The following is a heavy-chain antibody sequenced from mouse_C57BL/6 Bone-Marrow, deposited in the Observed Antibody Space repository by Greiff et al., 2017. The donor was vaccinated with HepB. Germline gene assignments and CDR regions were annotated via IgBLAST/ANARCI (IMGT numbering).Heavy chain of an antibody. V-gene: IGHV5-6*01. J-gene: IGHJ1*03. CDR3: ARQITPWYFDV. CDR1: GFTFSSYG. CDR2: ISSGGSYT. Sequence: EVKLMESGGDLVKPGGSLKLSCAASGFTFSSYGMSWVRQTPDKRLEWVATISSGGSYTYSPDSVKGRYTISRDNAKNTLYLQMSRLKSEDTAMYDCARQITPWYFDVWGTGTTVTVSS. D-gene: IGHD2-4*01.